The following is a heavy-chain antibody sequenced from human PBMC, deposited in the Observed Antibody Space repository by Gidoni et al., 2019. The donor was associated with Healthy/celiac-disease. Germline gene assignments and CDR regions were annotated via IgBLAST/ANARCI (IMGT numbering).Heavy chain of an antibody. J-gene: IGHJ3*02. CDR2: INHSGRT. CDR1: GGSFSGYY. D-gene: IGHD3-22*01. CDR3: ASANYYYDSSGYSDPGAFDI. Sequence: QVQLQQWGAGLLKPSETLSLTCAVYGGSFSGYYWSWIRQPPGKGLEWIGEINHSGRTNYNPSLKSRVTISVDTSKNQFSLKLSSVTAADTAVYYCASANYYYDSSGYSDPGAFDIWGQGTMVTVSS. V-gene: IGHV4-34*01.